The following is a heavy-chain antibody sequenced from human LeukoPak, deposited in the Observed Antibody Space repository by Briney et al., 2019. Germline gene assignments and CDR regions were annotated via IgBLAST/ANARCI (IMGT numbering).Heavy chain of an antibody. CDR2: ISAYNGNT. Sequence: GASVKVSCKASGYTFTSYGISWVRQAPGQGLEWMGWISAYNGNTNYAQKLQGRVTMTTDTSTSTAYMELRSLRSDDTAVYYCARVTGDGDYASELYYYYMDVWGKGTTVTVSS. D-gene: IGHD2-21*02. CDR3: ARVTGDGDYASELYYYYMDV. V-gene: IGHV1-18*01. J-gene: IGHJ6*03. CDR1: GYTFTSYG.